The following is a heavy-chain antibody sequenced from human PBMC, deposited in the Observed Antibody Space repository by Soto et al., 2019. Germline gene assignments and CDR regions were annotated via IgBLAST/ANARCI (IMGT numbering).Heavy chain of an antibody. D-gene: IGHD2-15*01. CDR1: GGSISSSY. Sequence: PSETLSLTCTVSGGSISSSYWSLIRQPPGKGLEWLAYIYDDGSANYNPSLKSRATISLDVSKNQFSLKLTSVTAADTAVYYCARDKYCSGGRSRKNWFAPGGQGTMVTVSS. CDR2: IYDDGSA. V-gene: IGHV4-59*01. CDR3: ARDKYCSGGRSRKNWFAP. J-gene: IGHJ5*02.